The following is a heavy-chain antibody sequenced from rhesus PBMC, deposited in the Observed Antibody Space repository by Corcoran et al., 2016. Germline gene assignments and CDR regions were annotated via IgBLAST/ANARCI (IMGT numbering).Heavy chain of an antibody. D-gene: IGHD3-3*01. J-gene: IGHJ3*01. CDR3: ARRRDPWDWGSGGAFDF. Sequence: QVQLKESGPGLVKPSETLSLTCAVSGGSIRGYYWNWIRQPPGTGLGWFGYIGGCTGSTSYNPSLKTRVTISTDTYKSQFALKLSSVTAADTAVYYCARRRDPWDWGSGGAFDFWGQGLRVTVSS. V-gene: IGHV4-165*02. CDR2: IGGCTGST. CDR1: GGSIRGYY.